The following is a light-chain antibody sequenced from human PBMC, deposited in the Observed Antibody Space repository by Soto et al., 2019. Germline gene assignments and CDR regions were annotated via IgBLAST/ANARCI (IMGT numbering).Light chain of an antibody. CDR2: GNS. CDR3: QSYDSSLSGSYV. CDR1: SSNIGRNA. Sequence: QSVLTQPPSASGTPGQRVTISCSGSSSNIGRNAVNWYQQLPGTAPKLLIYGNSNRPSGVPDRFSGSKSGTSASLAITGLQAEDEADYYCQSYDSSLSGSYVFGTGTKLTVL. J-gene: IGLJ1*01. V-gene: IGLV1-40*01.